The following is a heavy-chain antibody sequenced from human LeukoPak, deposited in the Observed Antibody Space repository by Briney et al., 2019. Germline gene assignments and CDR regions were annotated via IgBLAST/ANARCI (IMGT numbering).Heavy chain of an antibody. J-gene: IGHJ4*02. CDR1: GGSFSGYY. Sequence: SETLSLTCAVYGGSFSGYYWSWIRQPPGKGLEWIGEINHSGSTNYNPSLESRVTISVDTSKNQFSLKLSSVTAADTAVYYCASRIRAVGATAGFDYWGQGTLVTVSS. D-gene: IGHD1-26*01. V-gene: IGHV4-34*01. CDR3: ASRIRAVGATAGFDY. CDR2: INHSGST.